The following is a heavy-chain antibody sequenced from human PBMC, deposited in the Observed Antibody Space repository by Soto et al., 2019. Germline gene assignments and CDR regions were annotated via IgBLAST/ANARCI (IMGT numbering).Heavy chain of an antibody. Sequence: EVQLLESRGGLVQPGGSLRLSCAASGFTFSSYAMSWVRQAPGKGLEWVSAISGSGGSTYYADSVKGRFTISRDNSKNTLYLQMSSLRAEDTAVYYCAKDGYCTSTSCSTNWFDPWGQGTLVTVSS. D-gene: IGHD2-2*03. CDR2: ISGSGGST. V-gene: IGHV3-23*01. CDR1: GFTFSSYA. CDR3: AKDGYCTSTSCSTNWFDP. J-gene: IGHJ5*02.